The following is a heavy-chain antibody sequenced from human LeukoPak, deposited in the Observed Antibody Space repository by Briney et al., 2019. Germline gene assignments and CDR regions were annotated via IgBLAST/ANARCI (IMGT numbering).Heavy chain of an antibody. J-gene: IGHJ6*03. D-gene: IGHD2-2*01. CDR2: IYYSGST. CDR3: ARGLDCSSTSCYTYYYYMDV. Sequence: PSETLSLTCTVSGGSISSGDYYWRWLRQPPGKGLEWLGYIYYSGSTYYNPSLKSRVTISVDTSKTQFSLKLSSVTAADTAVYYCARGLDCSSTSCYTYYYYMDVWGKGTTVTVS. V-gene: IGHV4-30-4*08. CDR1: GGSISSGDYY.